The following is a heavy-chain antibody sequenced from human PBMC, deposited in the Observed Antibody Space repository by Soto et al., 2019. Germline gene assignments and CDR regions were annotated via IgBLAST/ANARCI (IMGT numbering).Heavy chain of an antibody. CDR2: MNPNSGNS. J-gene: IGHJ4*02. Sequence: QVQLVQSGDEVKKPGASVKVSCKASGYVFTSYDIIWVRQATGQGPEWMGWMNPNSGNSGYAQKFQGRVPMTRSTSKSTGYMELSSLRSEDTALDSCAKGVHGSDYWGQGTMVTVS. CDR3: AKGVHGSDY. V-gene: IGHV1-8*01. D-gene: IGHD1-1*01. CDR1: GYVFTSYD.